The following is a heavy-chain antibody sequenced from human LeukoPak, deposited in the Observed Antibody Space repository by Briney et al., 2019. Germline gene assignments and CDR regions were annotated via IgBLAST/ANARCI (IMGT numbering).Heavy chain of an antibody. J-gene: IGHJ4*02. CDR1: GFTFSSYA. CDR3: AIMHRYYDGSGYWVQ. V-gene: IGHV3-23*01. CDR2: ISTSGGST. D-gene: IGHD3-22*01. Sequence: GGSLRLSCAASGFTFSSYAMGWVRQAPGKGLEWVSGISTSGGSTSYADSVKGRFTISRDNPRNTLYMQMNSLRAEDTAVYYCAIMHRYYDGSGYWVQWGQGTLVTVSS.